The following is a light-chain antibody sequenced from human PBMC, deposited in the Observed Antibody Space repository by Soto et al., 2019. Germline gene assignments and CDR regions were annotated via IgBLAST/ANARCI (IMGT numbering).Light chain of an antibody. V-gene: IGLV2-14*01. CDR2: EVR. Sequence: QSALTQPASVSGSPGQSITISCSGTSRDIGAYNLVSWYQQPPGKAPKLLNYEVRNRPSGISYRFSGSKSGTTASLTISSLLPEDEADYYCSAYTSRSTLVFGGGTKLTVL. CDR3: SAYTSRSTLV. CDR1: SRDIGAYNL. J-gene: IGLJ2*01.